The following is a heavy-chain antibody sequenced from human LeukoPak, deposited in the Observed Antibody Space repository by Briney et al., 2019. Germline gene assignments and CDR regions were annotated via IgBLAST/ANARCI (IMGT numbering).Heavy chain of an antibody. D-gene: IGHD1-26*01. CDR2: IYYSGST. CDR3: ARRSGSYYGRAFDI. J-gene: IGHJ3*02. V-gene: IGHV4-39*01. Sequence: SETLSLTCTVSGGSISSSSYYWGWLRQPPGKGLERIGSIYYSGSTYYNPSLKSRVTISVDTSKNQFSLKLSSVTAADTAVYYCARRSGSYYGRAFDIWGQGTMVTVSS. CDR1: GGSISSSSYY.